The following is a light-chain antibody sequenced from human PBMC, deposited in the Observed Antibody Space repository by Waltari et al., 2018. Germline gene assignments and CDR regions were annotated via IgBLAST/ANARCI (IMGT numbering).Light chain of an antibody. Sequence: QSVLTQPPSVAAAPGQRVTIPCSGGSSNIGNNYVSWYRQFPGSAPKLPSYYDTERPAGVPGRFAGSKSGTSATLDITGLQPGDEAEYYCGTWDSALSGAVFGGGTRLTVL. CDR2: YDT. J-gene: IGLJ7*01. CDR1: SSNIGNNY. V-gene: IGLV1-51*02. CDR3: GTWDSALSGAV.